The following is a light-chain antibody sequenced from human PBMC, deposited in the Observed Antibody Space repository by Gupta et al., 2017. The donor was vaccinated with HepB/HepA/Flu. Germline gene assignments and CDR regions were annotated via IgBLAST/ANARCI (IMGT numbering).Light chain of an antibody. J-gene: IGLJ1*01. CDR3: GTWDSALAGFV. CDR1: SPNIGNNY. Sequence: QSVLTQPPSVSAAPGQKVTISCSGSSPNIGNNYVSWYQQFPGTSPKLLIYDNNKRPSGIPDRVSGSKSGTSATLVITGVQTGDEADFYCGTWDSALAGFVFGTGTTVSVL. V-gene: IGLV1-51*01. CDR2: DNN.